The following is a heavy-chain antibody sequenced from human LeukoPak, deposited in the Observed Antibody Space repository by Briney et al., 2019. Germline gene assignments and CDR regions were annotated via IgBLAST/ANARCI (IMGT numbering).Heavy chain of an antibody. Sequence: SETLSLTCTVSGGSISSSSYYWGWIRQPPGKGLEWIGSIYYSGSTYYNPSLKSRVTISVDTSKNQFSLKLSSVTAADTAVYYCAKQTVTSLIITHNWFDLWGQGTLVTVSS. V-gene: IGHV4-39*07. J-gene: IGHJ5*02. D-gene: IGHD3-10*01. CDR2: IYYSGST. CDR3: AKQTVTSLIITHNWFDL. CDR1: GGSISSSSYY.